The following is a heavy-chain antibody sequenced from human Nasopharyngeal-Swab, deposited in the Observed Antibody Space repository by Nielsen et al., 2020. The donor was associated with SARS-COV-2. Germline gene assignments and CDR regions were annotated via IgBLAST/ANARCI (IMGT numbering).Heavy chain of an antibody. CDR2: IYHSGST. D-gene: IGHD4-17*01. J-gene: IGHJ3*02. CDR3: ARGTTVTTLDAFDI. CDR1: GGSISSSSYS. V-gene: IGHV4-30-2*01. Sequence: SETLSLTCTVSGGSISSSSYSWSWIRQPPGKGLEWIGYIYHSGSTYYNPSLKSRVTISVDRSKNQFSLKLSSVTAADTAVYYCARGTTVTTLDAFDIWGQGTMVTVSS.